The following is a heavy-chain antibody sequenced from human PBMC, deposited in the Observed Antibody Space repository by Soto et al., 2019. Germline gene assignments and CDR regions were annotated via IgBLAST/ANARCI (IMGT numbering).Heavy chain of an antibody. CDR2: TIPMFAAT. CDR1: GGSFSDFA. D-gene: IGHD4-4*01. V-gene: IGHV1-69*01. CDR3: PRRGIVAVPSALTTYVDYTSDRFDS. J-gene: IGHJ4*02. Sequence: QVQLSQSGAEVRKPGSSVKVSCRASGGSFSDFAFSWVLQAPGQGLEWMGGTIPMFAATKYAQRFQARITIKADAAATTVPLALSSLTPDCTGGYYRPRRGIVAVPSALTTYVDYTSDRFDSWAQGTRLSVSS.